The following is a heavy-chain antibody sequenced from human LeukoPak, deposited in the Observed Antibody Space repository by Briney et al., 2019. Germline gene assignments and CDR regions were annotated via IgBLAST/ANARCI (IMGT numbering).Heavy chain of an antibody. Sequence: SETLSLTCTVSGGSINSNYWSWIRQPPGKGLEWIGYIYYSGSTNYNPSLKSRVTISVDTSKNQFSLKLSSVAAADTAVYYCARDYYDSSGKLDAFDIWGQGTMVTVSS. CDR3: ARDYYDSSGKLDAFDI. J-gene: IGHJ3*02. D-gene: IGHD3-22*01. V-gene: IGHV4-59*01. CDR2: IYYSGST. CDR1: GGSINSNY.